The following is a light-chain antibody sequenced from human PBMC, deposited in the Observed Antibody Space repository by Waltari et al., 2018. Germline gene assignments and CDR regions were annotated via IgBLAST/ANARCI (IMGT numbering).Light chain of an antibody. CDR2: YAS. V-gene: IGKV1-39*01. CDR1: QVISIF. Sequence: DIQMTQSPASLSASVGDRVSISCRASQVISIFLNWSQQKPGKAPKLLVYYASTLQRGVPARFSGTGSGTDFTLVISSLQPEDFATYFCQQSYTSLLTFGGGTRVDIQ. J-gene: IGKJ4*01. CDR3: QQSYTSLLT.